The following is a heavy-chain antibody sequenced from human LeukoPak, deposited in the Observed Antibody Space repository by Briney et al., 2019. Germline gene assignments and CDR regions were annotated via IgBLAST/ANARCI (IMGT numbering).Heavy chain of an antibody. D-gene: IGHD6-19*01. CDR3: ATKTIPGITVAGTAFDV. J-gene: IGHJ3*01. CDR1: GYTFTAYY. Sequence: ASVKVSCKASGYTFTAYYLHWLRQAPGQGVEWVGWINPHSGGTNLAQNFQGRVTMTRDTSISTAYMELSRMRSDDTAVYYCATKTIPGITVAGTAFDVWGQGTLVTVSS. V-gene: IGHV1-2*02. CDR2: INPHSGGT.